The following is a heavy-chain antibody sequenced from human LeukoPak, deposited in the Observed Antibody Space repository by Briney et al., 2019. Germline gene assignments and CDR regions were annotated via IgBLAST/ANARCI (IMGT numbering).Heavy chain of an antibody. Sequence: GGSLRLSCAASGFTVSSNYMSWVRQAPGKGLEWVSVIYSGGSTYYADSVKGRFTISRDNSKNTLYLQMNSLRAEDTAVYYCAKNLLGLGTDFDYWGQGTLVTVSS. V-gene: IGHV3-53*01. J-gene: IGHJ4*02. CDR2: IYSGGST. CDR3: AKNLLGLGTDFDY. D-gene: IGHD7-27*01. CDR1: GFTVSSNY.